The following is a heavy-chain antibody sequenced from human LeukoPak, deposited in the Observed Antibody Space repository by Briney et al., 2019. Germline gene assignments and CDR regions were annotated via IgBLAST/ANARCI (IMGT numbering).Heavy chain of an antibody. CDR3: AKGYYASGSSLSAFDS. CDR1: GFTFSGYA. Sequence: GGSLRLSCAASGFTFSGYAMNWVRQAPGKGLEWVSVIRSSGDSAYYADFVKGRFTISRDSSKNTLYLQMNSLRAEDTAVYYCAKGYYASGSSLSAFDSWGQGTLVTVSS. CDR2: IRSSGDSA. D-gene: IGHD3-10*01. V-gene: IGHV3-23*01. J-gene: IGHJ4*02.